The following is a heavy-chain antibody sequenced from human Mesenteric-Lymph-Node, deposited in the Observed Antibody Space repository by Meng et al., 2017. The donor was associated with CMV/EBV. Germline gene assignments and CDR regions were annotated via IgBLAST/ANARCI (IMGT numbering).Heavy chain of an antibody. V-gene: IGHV3-53*01. J-gene: IGHJ4*02. CDR3: AKVRSGWYFDN. CDR2: IYSGGST. CDR1: GFTVSSNY. D-gene: IGHD6-19*01. Sequence: GGSLRLSCAASGFTVSSNYMSWVRQAPGKGLEWVSVIYSGGSTYYADSVKGRFTISRDNSKNTLYLQMNSLRAEDTAVYYCAKVRSGWYFDNWGQGTPVTVSS.